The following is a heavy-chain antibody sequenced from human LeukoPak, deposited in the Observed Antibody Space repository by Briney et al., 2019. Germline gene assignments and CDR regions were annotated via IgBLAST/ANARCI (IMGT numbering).Heavy chain of an antibody. V-gene: IGHV4-31*03. CDR3: ARGGPDYDVDPPMDV. CDR2: IYYSGST. D-gene: IGHD3-22*01. CDR1: GGSISSGGYY. J-gene: IGHJ6*02. Sequence: SQTLSLTCTVSGGSISSGGYYWSWIRQHPGKGLEWIGYIYYSGSTYYNPSLKSRVTISVDTSKNQFSLRLSSVTAADTAVYYCARGGPDYDVDPPMDVWGQGTTVTVYS.